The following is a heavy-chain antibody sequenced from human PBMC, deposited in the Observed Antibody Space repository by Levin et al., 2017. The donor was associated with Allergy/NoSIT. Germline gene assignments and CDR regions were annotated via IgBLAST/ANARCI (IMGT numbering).Heavy chain of an antibody. CDR2: IYYSGST. CDR1: GGSIRSGGYY. CDR3: ARDHPPGMVRGYGMDV. D-gene: IGHD3-10*01. V-gene: IGHV4-31*03. Sequence: PSQTLSLTCTVSGGSIRSGGYYWSWIRQHPGKGLEWIGYIYYSGSTYYNPSLKSRVTISVDTSKNQFSLKLSSVTAADTAVYYWARDHPPGMVRGYGMDVWGQGTTVTVSS. J-gene: IGHJ6*02.